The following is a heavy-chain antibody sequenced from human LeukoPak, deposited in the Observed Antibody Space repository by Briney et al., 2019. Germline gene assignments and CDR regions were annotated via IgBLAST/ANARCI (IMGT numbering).Heavy chain of an antibody. D-gene: IGHD2-2*01. J-gene: IGHJ4*02. Sequence: ASVKVSCKASGYTFTSYYMHWVRQAPGQGLEWMGWINPNSGGTNYAQKFQGRVTMTRDTSISTAYMELSRLRSDDTAVYYCARESVVVPAANDYWGQGTLVTVSS. CDR2: INPNSGGT. V-gene: IGHV1-2*02. CDR3: ARESVVVPAANDY. CDR1: GYTFTSYY.